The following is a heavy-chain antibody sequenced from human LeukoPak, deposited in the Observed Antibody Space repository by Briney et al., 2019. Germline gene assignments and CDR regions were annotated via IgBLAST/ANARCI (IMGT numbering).Heavy chain of an antibody. D-gene: IGHD3-10*01. CDR3: ARSTRGYDSGRDFDY. V-gene: IGHV1-46*01. CDR2: INPSSGAT. J-gene: IGHJ4*02. CDR1: ASTFTSYC. Sequence: ASVKLSCKASASTFTSYCIHWGRQSPGQGLEWMAIINPSSGATRYAQKFQGRVTMTRDMSTSTVYMELSSLRSDDTAVHYCARSTRGYDSGRDFDYWGQGTLVTVS.